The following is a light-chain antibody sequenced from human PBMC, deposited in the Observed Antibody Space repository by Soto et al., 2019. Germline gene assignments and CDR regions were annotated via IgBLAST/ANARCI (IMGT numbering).Light chain of an antibody. J-gene: IGKJ2*01. CDR1: QSISSW. V-gene: IGKV1-5*03. CDR2: KAS. CDR3: QQYNSYPYT. Sequence: DIQMTQSPSTLSASVGDRVSITCRASQSISSWLAWYQQKQGNAPKVLIYKASSLESGVPSRFSGSGAGTEFTLTISSLQPDDLATYYCQQYNSYPYTFGQGTKLEIK.